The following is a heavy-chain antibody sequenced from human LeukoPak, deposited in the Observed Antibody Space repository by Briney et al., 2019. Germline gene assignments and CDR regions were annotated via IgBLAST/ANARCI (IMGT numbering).Heavy chain of an antibody. CDR2: VYYSGST. V-gene: IGHV4-39*01. D-gene: IGHD2-2*01. J-gene: IGHJ4*02. Sequence: SETLSLTCAVSGLSISGSRYYWGWIRQPPGKGLEWIGDVYYSGSTNYNPSLKSRVTVSVDTVNNQFSLRLRSVTAADTAVYYCARQSCSGTTCYADFDYWGQGTLVTVSS. CDR1: GLSISGSRYY. CDR3: ARQSCSGTTCYADFDY.